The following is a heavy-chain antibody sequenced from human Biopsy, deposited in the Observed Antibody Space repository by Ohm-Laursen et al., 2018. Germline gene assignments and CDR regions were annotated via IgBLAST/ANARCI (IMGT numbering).Heavy chain of an antibody. V-gene: IGHV1-18*04. CDR1: DYTFYSYG. D-gene: IGHD1-26*01. CDR3: ARVFGGAYYSYAFDI. CDR2: ITADEK. Sequence: SVKVSCKASDYTFYSYGITWVRRAPGQGLEWMGWITADEKNSAPKFQGRVTMTTDMSTSTAYMELRGLKSDDTAVYYCARVFGGAYYSYAFDIWGQGTLAIVSS. J-gene: IGHJ3*02.